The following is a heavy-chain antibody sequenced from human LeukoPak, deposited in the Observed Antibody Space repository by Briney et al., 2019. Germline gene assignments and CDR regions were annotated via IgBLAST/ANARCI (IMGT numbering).Heavy chain of an antibody. V-gene: IGHV4-34*01. J-gene: IGHJ4*02. Sequence: KPSETLSLTCTVYGESFSGYYWSWIRQPPGKGLEWIGEINHSGSTNYNSSLKSRVTILVDTSKNQFSLNLSSVTAADTAVYYCATRRRSSGHRYWGQGTLVTVSS. CDR1: GESFSGYY. CDR3: ATRRRSSGHRY. CDR2: INHSGST. D-gene: IGHD6-19*01.